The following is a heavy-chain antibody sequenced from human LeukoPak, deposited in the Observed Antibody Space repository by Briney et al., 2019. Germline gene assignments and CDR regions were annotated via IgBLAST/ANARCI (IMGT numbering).Heavy chain of an antibody. CDR2: ISGSGGST. Sequence: GGSLRLSCAASGFTFSSYAMSWVRQAPGKGLEWVSAISGSGGSTHYADSVKGRFTISRDNSKNTLYLQMNSLRAEDTAVYYCAKDITIFFYYYYGMDVWGEGTTVTVSS. J-gene: IGHJ6*04. D-gene: IGHD3-9*01. CDR3: AKDITIFFYYYYGMDV. CDR1: GFTFSSYA. V-gene: IGHV3-23*01.